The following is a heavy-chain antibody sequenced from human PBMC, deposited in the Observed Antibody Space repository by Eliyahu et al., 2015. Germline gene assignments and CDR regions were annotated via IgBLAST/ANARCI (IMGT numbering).Heavy chain of an antibody. Sequence: GGSLRLSCAASGFTFSSYWMSWVRQAPGKGLEWVANIKQDGSEKYYVESLKGRFTISRDNAKNSLYLQMNSLGGEDTAVYYCARGPPDSSGYYYVYWGQGTLVTVSS. CDR2: IKQDGSEK. V-gene: IGHV3-7*01. CDR1: GFTFSSYW. D-gene: IGHD3-22*01. J-gene: IGHJ4*02. CDR3: ARGPPDSSGYYYVY.